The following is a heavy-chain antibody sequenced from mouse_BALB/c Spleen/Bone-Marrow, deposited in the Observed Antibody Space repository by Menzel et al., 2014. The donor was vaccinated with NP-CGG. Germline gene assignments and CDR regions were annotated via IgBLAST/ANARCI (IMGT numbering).Heavy chain of an antibody. CDR2: INPDSSTI. Sequence: EVKLVESGGGPVQPGGSLKLSCAASGFDFSGYWMTWVRQAPGKGLEWIGEINPDSSTINYTPSLKDKFIISRDNAKNALYLQMSKVRSEDTALYYCARPGYYGYQDVWGAGTTVTVSS. J-gene: IGHJ1*01. D-gene: IGHD1-2*01. V-gene: IGHV4-1*02. CDR3: ARPGYYGYQDV. CDR1: GFDFSGYW.